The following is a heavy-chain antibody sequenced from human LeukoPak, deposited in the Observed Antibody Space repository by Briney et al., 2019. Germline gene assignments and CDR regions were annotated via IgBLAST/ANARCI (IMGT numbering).Heavy chain of an antibody. CDR1: GFTVGSNY. CDR3: ARDLDYGPSV. CDR2: IYSGGST. Sequence: PGGSLRLSCAASGFTVGSNYMSWVRQAPGKGLEWVSVIYSGGSTFYADSVKGRFTISRDNSKNMLYLQMNSLRAEDTAVYYCARDLDYGPSVWGQGTLVTVSS. J-gene: IGHJ4*02. V-gene: IGHV3-53*01. D-gene: IGHD4/OR15-4a*01.